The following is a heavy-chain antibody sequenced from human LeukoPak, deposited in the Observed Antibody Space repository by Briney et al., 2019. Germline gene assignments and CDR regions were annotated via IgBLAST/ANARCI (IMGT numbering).Heavy chain of an antibody. D-gene: IGHD5-24*01. J-gene: IGHJ5*01. CDR2: IYYSGNT. CDR1: GGSISSYY. V-gene: IGHV4-59*08. CDR3: ARQREEYNYPFWFDS. Sequence: SETLSLTCTVSGGSISSYYWSWIRQPPGKGLEWVAYIYYSGNTNYNPSLKSRVTISVDTSKKQFSLKLSSVTAADTAVYYCARQREEYNYPFWFDSWGQGTRVTVSS.